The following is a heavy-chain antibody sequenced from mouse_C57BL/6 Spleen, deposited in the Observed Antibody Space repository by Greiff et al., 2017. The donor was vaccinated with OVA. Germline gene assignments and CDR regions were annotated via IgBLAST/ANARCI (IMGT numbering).Heavy chain of an antibody. CDR3: ARHDSNYGWFAY. V-gene: IGHV5-9*01. J-gene: IGHJ3*01. D-gene: IGHD2-5*01. Sequence: DVKLVESGGGLVKPGGSLKLSCAASGFTFSSYTMSWVRQTPEKRLEWVATISGGGGNTYYPDSVKGRFTISRDNAKNTLYLQMSSLRSEDTALYYCARHDSNYGWFAYWGQGTLVTVSA. CDR1: GFTFSSYT. CDR2: ISGGGGNT.